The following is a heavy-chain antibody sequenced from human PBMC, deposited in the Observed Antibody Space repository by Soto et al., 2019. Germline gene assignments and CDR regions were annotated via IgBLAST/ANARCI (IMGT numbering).Heavy chain of an antibody. CDR2: IDPSDSYT. CDR3: ASIGQTEDYYGMGV. D-gene: IGHD1-26*01. V-gene: IGHV5-10-1*01. CDR1: GYSFTSYW. Sequence: GESLKISCKGSGYSFTSYWIGWVRQMPGKGLEWMGRIDPSDSYTNYSPSFQGHVTISADKSISTAYLQWSSLKASDTAMYYCASIGQTEDYYGMGVWGQGTTVTVSS. J-gene: IGHJ6*02.